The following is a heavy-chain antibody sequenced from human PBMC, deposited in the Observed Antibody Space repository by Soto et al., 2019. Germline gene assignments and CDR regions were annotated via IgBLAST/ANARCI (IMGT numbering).Heavy chain of an antibody. D-gene: IGHD2-2*01. Sequence: RSLTCTVSGGSISSSSYYWGWIRQPPGKGLEWIGSIYYSGSTYYNPSLKSRVTISVDTSKNQFSLKLSSVTAADTAVYYCARQGPRTYSTDAFDIWGQGTMVTVSS. CDR2: IYYSGST. CDR1: GGSISSSSYY. CDR3: ARQGPRTYSTDAFDI. V-gene: IGHV4-39*01. J-gene: IGHJ3*02.